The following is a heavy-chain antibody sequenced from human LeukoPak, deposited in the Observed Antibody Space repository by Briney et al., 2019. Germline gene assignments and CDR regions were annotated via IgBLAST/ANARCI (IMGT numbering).Heavy chain of an antibody. Sequence: GGSLRLSCAASGFTFISYGMHWVRQAPGKGLEWVAVIWYDGRNKYYADSVKGRFTISRDNSKNTLYLQMSSLRAEDTAVYYCARSRDRKTGADSWGQGTLATVSS. CDR2: IWYDGRNK. CDR1: GFTFISYG. V-gene: IGHV3-33*01. J-gene: IGHJ4*02. CDR3: ARSRDRKTGADS. D-gene: IGHD1-14*01.